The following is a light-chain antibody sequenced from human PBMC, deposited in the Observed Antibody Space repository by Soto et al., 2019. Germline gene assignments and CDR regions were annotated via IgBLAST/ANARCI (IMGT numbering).Light chain of an antibody. CDR1: QSVSSSY. J-gene: IGKJ5*01. Sequence: EIVLTQSPGTLSLSPGERATLSCRASQSVSSSYLAWYQQKPGQAPRLLIYGASSRATGIPDRLSESGSGTDFTLPISRLEPEDFAVYYCQQYGSSPPITFGPGTRLEIK. CDR2: GAS. CDR3: QQYGSSPPIT. V-gene: IGKV3-20*01.